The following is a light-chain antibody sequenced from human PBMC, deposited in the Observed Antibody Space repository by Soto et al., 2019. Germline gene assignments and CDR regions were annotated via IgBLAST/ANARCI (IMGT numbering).Light chain of an antibody. CDR2: GAS. J-gene: IGKJ2*01. CDR1: QSVSSN. CDR3: QQYNNWPPYT. V-gene: IGKV3-15*01. Sequence: IVMTQSPATLSVSPGERATLSCRASQSVSSNLAWYQQKPGQAPRLLIYGASTRATGIPARFSGGGSGTEFTLTISSLQSEDFAVYYCQQYNNWPPYTFGQGTKLEIK.